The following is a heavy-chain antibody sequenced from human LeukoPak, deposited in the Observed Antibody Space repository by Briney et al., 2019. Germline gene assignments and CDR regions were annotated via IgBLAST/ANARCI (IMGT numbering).Heavy chain of an antibody. D-gene: IGHD3-16*01. CDR2: IWYGGGNK. J-gene: IGHJ4*02. CDR1: GFTFSSYG. CDR3: AKGDSPRGGYCDY. Sequence: PGGSLRLSCAASGFTFSSYGMHWVRQAPGKGLEWVAVIWYGGGNKYYADSVKGRFTISRDNSKNTLYLEMNSLRAEDTAVYYCAKGDSPRGGYCDYWGQGTLVTVSP. V-gene: IGHV3-30*02.